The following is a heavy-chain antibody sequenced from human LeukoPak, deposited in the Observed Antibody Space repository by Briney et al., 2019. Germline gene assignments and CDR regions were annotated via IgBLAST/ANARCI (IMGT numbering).Heavy chain of an antibody. V-gene: IGHV4-4*07. D-gene: IGHD2-2*01. CDR1: GGSISSYY. CDR3: ARDRIVVVPAAMSRIWWFDP. J-gene: IGHJ5*02. Sequence: SETLSLTCTVSGGSISSYYWSWIRQPAGKGLEWIGRIYTSGSTNYNPSLKSRVTMSVDTSKNQFSLKLSSVTAADTAVYYCARDRIVVVPAAMSRIWWFDPWGQGTLVTVSS. CDR2: IYTSGST.